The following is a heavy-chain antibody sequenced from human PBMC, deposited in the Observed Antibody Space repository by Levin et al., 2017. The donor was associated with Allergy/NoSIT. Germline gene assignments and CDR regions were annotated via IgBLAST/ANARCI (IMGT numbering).Heavy chain of an antibody. CDR3: AKEIGRRSGRIY. CDR1: GGSISSDSNY. V-gene: IGHV4-39*07. Sequence: PSETLSLTCTVSGGSISSDSNYWGWIRQPPGTGLEWIGTILYSGNTHYNPSLKSRVTISVDTSTNQFSLKPNSVTAADTAVYYCAKEIGRRSGRIYWGPGTLVTVSS. CDR2: ILYSGNT. J-gene: IGHJ4*02. D-gene: IGHD3-10*01.